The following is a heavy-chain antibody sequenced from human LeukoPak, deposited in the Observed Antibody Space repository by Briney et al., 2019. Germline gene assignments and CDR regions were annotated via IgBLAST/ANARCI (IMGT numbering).Heavy chain of an antibody. V-gene: IGHV3-21*01. CDR1: GFTFSSYS. D-gene: IGHD5-12*01. Sequence: PGGSLRLSCAASGFTFSSYSMNWVRQAPGKGLEWVSSISSSSSYIYYADSVKGRFTISRDNAKNSLYLQMNSLRAEDTAVYYCARDLSGSHEGGYWGQGTLVTVSS. CDR2: ISSSSSYI. CDR3: ARDLSGSHEGGY. J-gene: IGHJ4*02.